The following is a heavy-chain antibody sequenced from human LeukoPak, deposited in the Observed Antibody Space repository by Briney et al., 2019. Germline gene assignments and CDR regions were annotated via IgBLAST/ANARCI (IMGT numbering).Heavy chain of an antibody. CDR2: INPSGGSS. Sequence: ASVKVSCKSSGYAFSSYYIHGVRQAPGQGPEWMGKINPSGGSSSYSQKFQGRVTMIRDTSTSTVYMELSSLRFEDTAVYFCAREDSNGYYFTYWGQGTLVTVSS. D-gene: IGHD3-22*01. J-gene: IGHJ4*02. V-gene: IGHV1-46*01. CDR1: GYAFSSYY. CDR3: AREDSNGYYFTY.